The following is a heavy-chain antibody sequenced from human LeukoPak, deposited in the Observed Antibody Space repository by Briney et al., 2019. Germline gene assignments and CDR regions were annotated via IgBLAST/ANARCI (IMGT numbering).Heavy chain of an antibody. CDR1: GGSFSGYY. V-gene: IGHV4-34*01. Sequence: PSETLSLTCAVYGGSFSGYYWSWIRQPPGKGLEWTGEINHSGSTNYNPSLKSRVTISVDTSKNQFSLKLSSVTAADTAVYYCAGGVVGATTSFIGYWGQGTLVTVSS. CDR3: AGGVVGATTSFIGY. CDR2: INHSGST. D-gene: IGHD1-26*01. J-gene: IGHJ4*02.